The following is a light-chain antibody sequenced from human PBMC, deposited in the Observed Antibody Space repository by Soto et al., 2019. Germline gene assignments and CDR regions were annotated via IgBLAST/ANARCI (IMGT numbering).Light chain of an antibody. CDR1: TSNIGSNT. V-gene: IGLV1-44*01. Sequence: QAVLTQPPSASGTPGQRVPISCSGSTSNIGSNTVNWYQHLPGTAPKLLLYSNNKRPSGVPDRFSGSKSGTSASLAISGLQSEDEADYDCAAWDYSLNGVVFGGGTKLTVL. CDR3: AAWDYSLNGVV. J-gene: IGLJ2*01. CDR2: SNN.